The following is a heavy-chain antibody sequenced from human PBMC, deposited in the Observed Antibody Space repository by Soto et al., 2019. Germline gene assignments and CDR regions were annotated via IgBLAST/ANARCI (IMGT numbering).Heavy chain of an antibody. J-gene: IGHJ4*02. Sequence: QVQLVQSGAEVKKPGSSVKVSCKASGGIFITYAISWLRQAPGQGREWMVGIIPLSGTPNYAQRFQGRVTITADKSTSKAYMELSRLRSEDTAVYYCARDRDDYGSGNYYNRIDFWGQGTLVTVSS. CDR3: ARDRDDYGSGNYYNRIDF. CDR1: GGIFITYA. V-gene: IGHV1-69*06. D-gene: IGHD3-10*01. CDR2: IIPLSGTP.